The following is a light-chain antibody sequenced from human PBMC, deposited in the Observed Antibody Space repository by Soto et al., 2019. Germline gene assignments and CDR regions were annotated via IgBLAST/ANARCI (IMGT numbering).Light chain of an antibody. V-gene: IGLV2-14*03. J-gene: IGLJ1*01. Sequence: SGTSSDIGSYNHVAWYQQFPGKSPKLMIYAVSDRPSGVSDRFSGSKSGITASLTISGLQTEDGADYYCISYTDRQSYLFGTGTKVTVL. CDR1: SSDIGSYNH. CDR3: ISYTDRQSYL. CDR2: AVS.